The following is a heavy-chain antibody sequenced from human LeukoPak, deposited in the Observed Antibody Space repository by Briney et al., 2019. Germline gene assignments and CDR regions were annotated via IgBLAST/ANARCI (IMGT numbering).Heavy chain of an antibody. CDR3: ARVDCSGGSCYNGFPV. V-gene: IGHV4-4*07. Sequence: SETLSLTCTVSGGSISSYYWSWIRQPAGKGLEWIGCIYTSGSTNYNPSLKSRVTMSVDTSKNQFSLKLSSVIAADTAVYYCARVDCSGGSCYNGFPVWGQGTLVTVSS. CDR2: IYTSGST. CDR1: GGSISSYY. D-gene: IGHD2-15*01. J-gene: IGHJ4*02.